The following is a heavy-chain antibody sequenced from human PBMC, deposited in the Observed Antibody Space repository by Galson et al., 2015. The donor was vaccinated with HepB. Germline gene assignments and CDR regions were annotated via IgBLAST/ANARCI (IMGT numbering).Heavy chain of an antibody. CDR2: IKSKTDGGTT. J-gene: IGHJ4*02. Sequence: SLRLSCAASGFTFSNAWMNWVRQAPGKGLEWVGRIKSKTDGGTTDYAAPVKGRFTISRDDSKNTLYLQMNSLKTEDTAVYYCTTAALRFLEWFPRDYWGQGTLVTVSS. V-gene: IGHV3-15*07. CDR3: TTAALRFLEWFPRDY. D-gene: IGHD3-3*01. CDR1: GFTFSNAW.